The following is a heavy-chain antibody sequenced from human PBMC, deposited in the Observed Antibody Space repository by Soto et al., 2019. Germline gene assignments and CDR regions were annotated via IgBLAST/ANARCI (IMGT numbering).Heavy chain of an antibody. Sequence: SVKVSCKASGGTFSSYAISWVRQAPGQGLEWMGGIIPIFGTANYAQKFQGRVTITADESTSTTYMELSSLRSEDTAVYYCAGGYYDGSGYDGYWGQGTLVTVSS. CDR3: AGGYYDGSGYDGY. D-gene: IGHD3-22*01. CDR2: IIPIFGTA. J-gene: IGHJ4*02. CDR1: GGTFSSYA. V-gene: IGHV1-69*13.